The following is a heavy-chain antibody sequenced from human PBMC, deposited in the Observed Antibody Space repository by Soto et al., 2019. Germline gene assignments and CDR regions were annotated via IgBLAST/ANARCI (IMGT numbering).Heavy chain of an antibody. Sequence: SVKVSCKASGGTFSSYAISWVRQAPGQGLEWMGGIIPIFGTANYAQKFQGRVTITADESTSTAYMELSSLRSEDTAVYYCARTTLSSSSADYWGQGTLVTVSS. CDR1: GGTFSSYA. CDR2: IIPIFGTA. CDR3: ARTTLSSSSADY. J-gene: IGHJ4*02. V-gene: IGHV1-69*13. D-gene: IGHD6-6*01.